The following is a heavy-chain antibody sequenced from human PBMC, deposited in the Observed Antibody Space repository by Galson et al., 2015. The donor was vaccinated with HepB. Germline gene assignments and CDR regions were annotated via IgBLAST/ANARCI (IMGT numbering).Heavy chain of an antibody. V-gene: IGHV4-39*07. D-gene: IGHD5-12*01. J-gene: IGHJ5*02. CDR1: GGSISSSSYY. CDR3: ARAYSGYDSGWFDP. CDR2: IYYSGST. Sequence: ETLSLTCTVSGGSISSSSYYWGWIRQPPGKGLEWIGSIYYSGSTYYNPSLKSRVTISVDTSKNQFSLKLSSVTAADTAVYYCARAYSGYDSGWFDPWGQGTLVTVSS.